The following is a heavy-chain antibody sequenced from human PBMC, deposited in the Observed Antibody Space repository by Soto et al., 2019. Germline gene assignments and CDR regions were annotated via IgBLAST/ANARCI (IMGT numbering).Heavy chain of an antibody. CDR3: GRVGEGATRHTDFGS. CDR1: GVSIHDRHSF. Sequence: SETRSLTCAVSGVSIHDRHSFWGWIRQPPGKGLEFIGSMYYSGGANYNPSLKSRVTISLDTSKNQFSLTVNSVTAADTAIYYCGRVGEGATRHTDFGSWGQGTLVTVSS. J-gene: IGHJ5*01. D-gene: IGHD3-16*01. V-gene: IGHV4-39*01. CDR2: MYYSGGA.